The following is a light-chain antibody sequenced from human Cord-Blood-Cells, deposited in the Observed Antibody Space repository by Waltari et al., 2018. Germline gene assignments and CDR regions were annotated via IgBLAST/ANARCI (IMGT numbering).Light chain of an antibody. CDR1: SSNIGAGYD. CDR2: GNS. J-gene: IGLJ2*01. CDR3: QSYDSSLSGGLV. Sequence: QSVLTQPPSVSGAPGQRVTISCTGISSNIGAGYDVHWYQQLPGTAPKLLIYGNSNRPSGVPDRFSGSKSGTSASLAITGLQAEDEADYYCQSYDSSLSGGLVFGGGTKLTVL. V-gene: IGLV1-40*01.